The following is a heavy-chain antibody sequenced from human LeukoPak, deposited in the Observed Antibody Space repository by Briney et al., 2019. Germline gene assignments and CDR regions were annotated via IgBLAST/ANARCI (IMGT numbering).Heavy chain of an antibody. D-gene: IGHD6-6*01. J-gene: IGHJ4*02. V-gene: IGHV3-23*01. CDR3: ARDPIEYSSSSFDY. CDR2: ISSTGGTA. Sequence: PGGSLRLSCAASGFTFSSFGMSWVRQAPGKGLEWVSAISSTGGTAYYADSVKGRFTISRDNSKNTLYLQMNSLRAEDTAVYYCARDPIEYSSSSFDYWGQGTLVTVSS. CDR1: GFTFSSFG.